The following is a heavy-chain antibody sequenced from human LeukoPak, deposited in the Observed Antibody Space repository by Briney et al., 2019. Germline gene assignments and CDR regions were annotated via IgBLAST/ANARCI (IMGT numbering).Heavy chain of an antibody. V-gene: IGHV4-59*08. CDR3: AXXXQYYDSPTHYLDY. Sequence: PSETLSLTCTVSGGSINNYYWSWVRQPPGAGLEWLAYIYYTGSTNYNPSLKTRLTISVDTSKNQFSLRLNSVTAADTAVYYCAXXXQYYDSPTHYLDYRGQGILVTVSS. CDR2: IYYTGST. D-gene: IGHD2/OR15-2a*01. J-gene: IGHJ4*02. CDR1: GGSINNYY.